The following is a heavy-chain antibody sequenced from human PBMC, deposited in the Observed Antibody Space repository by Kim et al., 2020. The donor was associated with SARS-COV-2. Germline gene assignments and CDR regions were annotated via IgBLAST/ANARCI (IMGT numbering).Heavy chain of an antibody. Sequence: NSSPTSYADSMKGHFTISRDNAKRSLYLQMNSLRVDDTALYYCTKHFGLDWGQGTLVTVSS. D-gene: IGHD3-16*01. V-gene: IGHV3-9*01. CDR3: TKHFGLD. J-gene: IGHJ4*02. CDR2: NSSPT.